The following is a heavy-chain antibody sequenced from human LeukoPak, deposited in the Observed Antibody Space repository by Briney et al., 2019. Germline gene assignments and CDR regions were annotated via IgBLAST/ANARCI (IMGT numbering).Heavy chain of an antibody. CDR1: GGSISSSSYY. Sequence: SETLSLTCTVSGGSISSSSYYRGWIRQPPGKGLEWIGSIYYSGSTYYNPSLKSRVTISVDTSKNQFSLKLSSVTAADTAVYYCAREQEYYYDSSGYRWFDPWGQGTLVTVSS. CDR2: IYYSGST. J-gene: IGHJ5*02. V-gene: IGHV4-39*07. CDR3: AREQEYYYDSSGYRWFDP. D-gene: IGHD3-22*01.